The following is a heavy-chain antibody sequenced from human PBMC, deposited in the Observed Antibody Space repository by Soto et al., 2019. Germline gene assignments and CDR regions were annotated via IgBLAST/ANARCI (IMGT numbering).Heavy chain of an antibody. Sequence: SVKVSCKASGATFSSYAISWVRQAPGQGLEWMGGIIPIFGTADYAQKFQGRVTITADKSTSTAYMELSSLRSEDTAVYYCARGDTSSSGYLSYYYYGMDVWGQGTTVTVSS. CDR3: ARGDTSSSGYLSYYYYGMDV. CDR2: IIPIFGTA. J-gene: IGHJ6*02. D-gene: IGHD6-13*01. V-gene: IGHV1-69*06. CDR1: GATFSSYA.